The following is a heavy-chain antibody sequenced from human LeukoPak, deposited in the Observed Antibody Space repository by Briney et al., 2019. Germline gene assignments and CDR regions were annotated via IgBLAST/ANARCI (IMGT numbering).Heavy chain of an antibody. V-gene: IGHV1-2*02. CDR3: ARSNWNYDLPGYYFDY. CDR2: LNPDSAGT. D-gene: IGHD1-7*01. J-gene: IGHJ4*02. CDR1: GYTFTGYY. Sequence: ASVKVSCKASGYTFTGYYIYWVRQAPGQGLEWMGWLNPDSAGTNYAQRFQGRVTMTRDPSISTAYMELSRLKSDDTAVYYCARSNWNYDLPGYYFDYWGQGTLVTVSS.